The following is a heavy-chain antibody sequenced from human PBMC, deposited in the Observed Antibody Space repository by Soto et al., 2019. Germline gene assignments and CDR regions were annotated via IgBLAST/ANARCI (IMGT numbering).Heavy chain of an antibody. CDR1: RFTFSDYY. J-gene: IGHJ3*01. V-gene: IGHV3-11*03. D-gene: IGHD3-9*01. Sequence: GGSLRLSCAASRFTFSDYYMTWIRQAPGKGLEWVSYISSNGKYRGYADSVKGRFTISRDNAENSLYLQMDSLRAEDTAVYYCAINYDILPAGIFDSCGPGTLVTGS. CDR2: ISSNGKYR. CDR3: AINYDILPAGIFDS.